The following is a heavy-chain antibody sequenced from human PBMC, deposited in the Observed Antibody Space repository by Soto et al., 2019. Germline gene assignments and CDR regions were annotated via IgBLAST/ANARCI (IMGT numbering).Heavy chain of an antibody. CDR1: GFTFSSYA. Sequence: PGGSLRLSCAASGFTFSSYAMHWVRQAPGKGLEWVAVISYDGSNKYYADSVKGRFTISRDNSKNTLYLQMNSLRAEDTAVYYCAREVGVVTYFDYWGQGTLVTVSS. D-gene: IGHD3-3*01. CDR3: AREVGVVTYFDY. J-gene: IGHJ4*02. CDR2: ISYDGSNK. V-gene: IGHV3-30-3*01.